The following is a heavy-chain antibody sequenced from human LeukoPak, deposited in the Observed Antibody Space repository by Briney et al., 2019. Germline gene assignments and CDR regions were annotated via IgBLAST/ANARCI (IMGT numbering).Heavy chain of an antibody. V-gene: IGHV3-23*01. Sequence: PGGSLRLSCAASGFTFSSYAMSWVRQAPGKGLEWVSAISGSGGSTYYADSVKGRFTISRDNSKNTLYLQMNSLRAEDTAVYYCAKDLLRYFDWLLFDPWGQGTLVTVSS. J-gene: IGHJ5*02. CDR1: GFTFSSYA. CDR2: ISGSGGST. CDR3: AKDLLRYFDWLLFDP. D-gene: IGHD3-9*01.